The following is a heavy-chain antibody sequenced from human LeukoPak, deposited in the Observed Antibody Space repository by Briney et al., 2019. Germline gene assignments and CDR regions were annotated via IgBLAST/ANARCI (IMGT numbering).Heavy chain of an antibody. CDR3: ARARQLGLDAFDI. D-gene: IGHD6-13*01. CDR1: GGSFSCYY. V-gene: IGHV4-34*01. Sequence: RPSETLSLTCAVYGGSFSCYYWSWIPQPPGKGLEWIGEINHSGSTNYNPSLKSRVTISVDTSKNQFSLKLSSVTAAATAVYYCARARQLGLDAFDIWGQGTMVTVSS. J-gene: IGHJ3*02. CDR2: INHSGST.